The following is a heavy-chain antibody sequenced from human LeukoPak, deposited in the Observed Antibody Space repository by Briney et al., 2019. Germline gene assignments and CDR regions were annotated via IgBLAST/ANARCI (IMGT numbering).Heavy chain of an antibody. CDR3: AREPITSGGNDAFDI. V-gene: IGHV4-39*02. CDR2: IYSTRST. Sequence: SETLSLTCIVSGGSISSGAYYWAWISQPPGKGLEWIGSIYSTRSTYKNPSLKSRVTISIDTSKNQFSLKLNSVTAADTAVFYCAREPITSGGNDAFDIWGQGTMVTVSS. J-gene: IGHJ3*02. D-gene: IGHD3-16*01. CDR1: GGSISSGAYY.